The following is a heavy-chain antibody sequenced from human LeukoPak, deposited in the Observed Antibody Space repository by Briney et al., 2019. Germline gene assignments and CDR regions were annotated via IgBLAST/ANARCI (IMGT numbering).Heavy chain of an antibody. Sequence: PGGSLRLSCAASGFTFNNYEMNWVRQAPGKGLEWISYISTDGTMAYYAGSVKGRFTISRDNAKNSLYLQMNSLRADDTAVHYCARETIDCGGDCYDYWGQGTLATVSS. V-gene: IGHV3-48*03. CDR2: ISTDGTMA. CDR3: ARETIDCGGDCYDY. CDR1: GFTFNNYE. D-gene: IGHD2-21*01. J-gene: IGHJ4*02.